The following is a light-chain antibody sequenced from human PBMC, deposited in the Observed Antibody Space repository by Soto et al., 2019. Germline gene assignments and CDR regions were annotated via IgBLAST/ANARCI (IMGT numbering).Light chain of an antibody. CDR3: AEWDDSHNVLYV. V-gene: IGLV1-44*01. CDR1: RSNIGSNT. J-gene: IGLJ1*01. Sequence: QSVLTQPPSVSGTPGQRVTVSCSGGRSNIGSNTVHWYQQLPGAAPKLLIYRDNQRPSGVPDRFAASKSGTSASLAISGPQSEDEGDYYCAEWDDSHNVLYVFGTGTKVTVL. CDR2: RDN.